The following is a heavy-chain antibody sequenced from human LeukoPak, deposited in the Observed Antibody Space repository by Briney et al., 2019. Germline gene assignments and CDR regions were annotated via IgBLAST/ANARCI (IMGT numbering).Heavy chain of an antibody. J-gene: IGHJ3*02. CDR2: ISAYNGNK. CDR1: GYTFTSYG. CDR3: ARFTVTTPGVAFDI. Sequence: ASVKVSCKASGYTFTSYGISWVRQAPGQGLEGMGWISAYNGNKNYAQKLQGRVTMTTDTSTSTAYMELRSLRSDDTAVYYCARFTVTTPGVAFDIWGQGTMVTVSS. D-gene: IGHD4-17*01. V-gene: IGHV1-18*01.